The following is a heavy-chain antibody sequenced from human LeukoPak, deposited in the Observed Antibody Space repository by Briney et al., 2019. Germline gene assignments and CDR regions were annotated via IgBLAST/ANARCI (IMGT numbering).Heavy chain of an antibody. V-gene: IGHV4-4*07. D-gene: IGHD6-19*01. CDR3: GRVSSAGIWAY. CDR1: GDSFSGYY. Sequence: SETLSLSCTVSGDSFSGYYWSWIRQPAGKGLEWIGRIYTSGSTNYNPSLKSRVTMSEDTSKNQFSLKLSSVTAADTAVYYWGRVSSAGIWAYWGQGTLVTVSS. CDR2: IYTSGST. J-gene: IGHJ4*02.